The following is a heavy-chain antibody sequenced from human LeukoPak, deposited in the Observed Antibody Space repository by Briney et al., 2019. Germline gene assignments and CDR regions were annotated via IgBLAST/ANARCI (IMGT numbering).Heavy chain of an antibody. CDR3: GRVSGYDCENFYDY. D-gene: IGHD5-12*01. CDR2: IYYSGST. Sequence: SETLSLTCTVSGGSISSYYWSWIRQPPGKGLEWIGYIYYSGSTNYNPSLNSRLTISVDTSKNQFSLKLSSVTAADTDVYYCGRVSGYDCENFYDYWGQGTLVTVSS. J-gene: IGHJ4*02. V-gene: IGHV4-59*01. CDR1: GGSISSYY.